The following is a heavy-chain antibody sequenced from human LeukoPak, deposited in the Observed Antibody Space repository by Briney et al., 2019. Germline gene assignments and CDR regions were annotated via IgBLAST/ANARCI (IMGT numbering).Heavy chain of an antibody. V-gene: IGHV3-48*01. Sequence: GGSLRFSCAAPGFTFSGYSMTWVRQAPGKGLEWVSYFSISSATIYYADSVKGRFTISRDNANNSLYLQMNSLRAEDTAVYYCARGGVYGNPWGQGTLVTVSS. D-gene: IGHD6-13*01. CDR2: FSISSATI. CDR1: GFTFSGYS. J-gene: IGHJ5*02. CDR3: ARGGVYGNP.